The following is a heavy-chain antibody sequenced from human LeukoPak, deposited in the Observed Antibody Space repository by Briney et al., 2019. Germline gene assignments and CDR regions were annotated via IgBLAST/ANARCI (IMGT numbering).Heavy chain of an antibody. Sequence: SETLSLTCAVYGGSFSGYYWSWIRQPPGKGLEWIGSIYYSGSTYYNPSLKSRVTISVDTSKNQFSLKLSSVTAADTAVYYCASPDYWGQGTLVTVSS. V-gene: IGHV4-34*01. CDR1: GGSFSGYY. CDR3: ASPDY. CDR2: IYYSGST. J-gene: IGHJ4*02.